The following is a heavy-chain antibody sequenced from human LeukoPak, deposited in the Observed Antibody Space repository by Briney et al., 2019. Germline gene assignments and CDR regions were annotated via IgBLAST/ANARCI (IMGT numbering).Heavy chain of an antibody. J-gene: IGHJ6*02. CDR3: ARVLSDSSGFDYYYGMDV. Sequence: ASVKVSCKASGYTFTSYYMHWVRQAPGQGREWMGIINPSGGSTSYAQKFQGRVTMTRDTSTSTVYMELSSLRSEDTAVYYCARVLSDSSGFDYYYGMDVWGQGTTVTVSS. CDR1: GYTFTSYY. CDR2: INPSGGST. V-gene: IGHV1-46*01. D-gene: IGHD3-22*01.